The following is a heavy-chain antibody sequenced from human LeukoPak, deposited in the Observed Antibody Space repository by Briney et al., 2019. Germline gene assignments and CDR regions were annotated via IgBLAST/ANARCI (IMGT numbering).Heavy chain of an antibody. CDR3: ARDRGKAVSDY. CDR2: IKQDGSEK. D-gene: IGHD6-19*01. CDR1: GFTFSSYG. Sequence: GGSLRLSCAASGFTFSSYGMHWVRQAPGKGLEWVANIKQDGSEKYYVDSVKGRFTISRDNAKNSLYLQMNSLRAEDTAVYYCARDRGKAVSDYWGQGTLVTVSS. V-gene: IGHV3-7*01. J-gene: IGHJ4*02.